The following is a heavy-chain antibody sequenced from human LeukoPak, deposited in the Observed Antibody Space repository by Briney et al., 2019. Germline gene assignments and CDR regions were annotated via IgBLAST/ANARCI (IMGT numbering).Heavy chain of an antibody. D-gene: IGHD2-15*01. J-gene: IGHJ4*02. CDR1: GFTFSRYA. CDR3: AKDYCSGGSCYSGLDY. Sequence: PGGSLRLSCAASGFTFSRYAMSWVRQAPGKGLEWVSVISGSGGSTHYADSVKGRFTISRDNSKNTLYLQMNSLRAEDTAVYYCAKDYCSGGSCYSGLDYWGQGTLVTVSS. V-gene: IGHV3-23*01. CDR2: ISGSGGST.